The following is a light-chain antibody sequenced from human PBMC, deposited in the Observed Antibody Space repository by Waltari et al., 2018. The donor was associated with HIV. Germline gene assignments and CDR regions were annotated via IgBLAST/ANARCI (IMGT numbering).Light chain of an antibody. V-gene: IGLV3-25*03. Sequence: SQLTQPPSVSVSPGQTATITCSADDIPDLYVYWYQQKPGQAPVLVMYKVTERPSGIPERFSGSMSGTTVTLTIMGVQPEDEADYYCQSADSDNTYNWVFGGGTKLTVL. J-gene: IGLJ3*02. CDR3: QSADSDNTYNWV. CDR2: KVT. CDR1: DIPDLY.